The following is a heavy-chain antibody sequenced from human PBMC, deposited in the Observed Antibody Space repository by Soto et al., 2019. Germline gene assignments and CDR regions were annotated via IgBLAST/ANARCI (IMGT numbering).Heavy chain of an antibody. CDR2: ISSNGGST. J-gene: IGHJ4*02. Sequence: EVQLVESGGGLVQPGGSLRLSCSASGFTFSSYAMHWVRQAPGKGLEYVSVISSNGGSTYYADSVKGRFTISRGNSKNTLYLQMSSLRAEDTAVYYCVKILQYSYGLPHWGQGTLVTVSS. D-gene: IGHD5-18*01. V-gene: IGHV3-64D*06. CDR3: VKILQYSYGLPH. CDR1: GFTFSSYA.